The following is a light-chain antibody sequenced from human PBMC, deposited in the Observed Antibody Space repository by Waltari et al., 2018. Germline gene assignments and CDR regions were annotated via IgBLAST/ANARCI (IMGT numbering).Light chain of an antibody. J-gene: IGKJ3*01. CDR3: QQYDSSPSIYT. Sequence: IVLTQSPGTLSLSPGERATLSCRASQSVSSTFLAWYQQRPGQAPRLLIYVTSNRATGIPYRFSGSGSGTDFTLTISRLEPEDFAVYYCQQYDSSPSIYTFGPVTKVDVK. CDR2: VTS. CDR1: QSVSSTF. V-gene: IGKV3-20*01.